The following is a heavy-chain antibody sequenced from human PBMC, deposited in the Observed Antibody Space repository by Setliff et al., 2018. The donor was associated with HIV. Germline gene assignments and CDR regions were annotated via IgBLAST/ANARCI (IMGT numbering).Heavy chain of an antibody. CDR3: ASSTILDAFDI. V-gene: IGHV4-38-2*02. D-gene: IGHD5-12*01. CDR1: GYSISSGYY. J-gene: IGHJ3*02. CDR2: IYHSGST. Sequence: KPSETLSLTCTVSGYSISSGYYWGWIRQPPGKGLEWIGSIYHSGSTYYNPSLKSRVTISVDTSKNQFSLKLSSVTAADTAVYYCASSTILDAFDIWGQGTMVTVSS.